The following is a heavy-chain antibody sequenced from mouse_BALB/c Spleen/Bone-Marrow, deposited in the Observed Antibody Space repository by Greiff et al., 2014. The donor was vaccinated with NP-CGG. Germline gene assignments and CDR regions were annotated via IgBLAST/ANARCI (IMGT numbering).Heavy chain of an antibody. CDR3: AREGPTMITSDFDY. V-gene: IGHV2-9*02. CDR1: GFSLTSYG. D-gene: IGHD2-4*01. CDR2: IWAGGST. J-gene: IGHJ2*01. Sequence: VKLVESGPGLVAPSQSLSITCTVSGFSLTSYGVHWVRQPPGKGLEWLGVIWAGGSTNYNSALMSRLSMSKDDSKSQVFLKMNSLQTDDTAMYYCAREGPTMITSDFDYWGQGTTLTVSS.